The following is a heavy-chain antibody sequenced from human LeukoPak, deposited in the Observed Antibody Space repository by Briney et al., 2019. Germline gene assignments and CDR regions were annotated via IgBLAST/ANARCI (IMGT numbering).Heavy chain of an antibody. D-gene: IGHD6-19*01. CDR1: GFTFSRYG. CDR2: IWDDGSNE. CDR3: ARPTSGWYAGGFDY. Sequence: PGGSLRLSCAVSGFTFSRYGMHWVRQAPGKGLEWVAVIWDDGSNEFYADSVKGRFTISRDNSKNTLFLQMNSLRAEDTAVYYCARPTSGWYAGGFDYWGQGILVTVSS. V-gene: IGHV3-33*01. J-gene: IGHJ4*02.